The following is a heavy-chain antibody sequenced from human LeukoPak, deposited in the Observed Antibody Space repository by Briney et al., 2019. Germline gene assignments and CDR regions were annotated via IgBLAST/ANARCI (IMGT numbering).Heavy chain of an antibody. CDR2: TREDGSEK. Sequence: TGGSLRLSCTASGFTFSTYWMSWVRQAPGKGLEWVANTREDGSEKYYVDSVKGRFTISRDNAKNSLYLQMNSLRAEDTAVYYCTRHSDSYSSVDYWGQGTLVTVSS. D-gene: IGHD6-19*01. V-gene: IGHV3-7*01. CDR3: TRHSDSYSSVDY. J-gene: IGHJ4*02. CDR1: GFTFSTYW.